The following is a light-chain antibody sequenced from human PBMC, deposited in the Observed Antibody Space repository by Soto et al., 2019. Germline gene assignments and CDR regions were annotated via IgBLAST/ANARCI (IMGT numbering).Light chain of an antibody. J-gene: IGKJ1*01. V-gene: IGKV1-5*03. CDR1: QSISTW. Sequence: DIQMTQSPSTLSASVGDEVTITCRASQSISTWLAWYQQEPGKAPKLLIHKASSLQSGVPSRFSGSGSVTDFTLTISSLHPDDFATYYCQHYNSYSQTFGQGTRVEIK. CDR3: QHYNSYSQT. CDR2: KAS.